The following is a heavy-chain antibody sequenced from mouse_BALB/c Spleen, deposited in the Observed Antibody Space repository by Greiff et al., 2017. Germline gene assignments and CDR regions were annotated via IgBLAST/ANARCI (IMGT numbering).Heavy chain of an antibody. CDR3: ARAYGSPWYFDV. CDR1: GFSLTGYG. Sequence: VQLVESGPGLVASSQSLSITCTVSGFSLTGYGVNWVRQPPGKGLEWLGMIWGDGSTDYNSALKSRLSISKDNSKSQVFLKMNSLQTDDTAMYYCARAYGSPWYFDVWGAGTTVTVSS. D-gene: IGHD1-1*01. V-gene: IGHV2-6-7*01. CDR2: IWGDGST. J-gene: IGHJ1*01.